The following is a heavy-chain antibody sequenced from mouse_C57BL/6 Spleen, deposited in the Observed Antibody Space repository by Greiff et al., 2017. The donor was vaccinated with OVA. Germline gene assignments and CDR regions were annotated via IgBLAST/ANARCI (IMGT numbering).Heavy chain of an antibody. J-gene: IGHJ4*01. V-gene: IGHV1-22*01. Sequence: VQLQQSGPELVKPGASVKMSCKASGYTFTDYNMHWVKQSHGKSLEWIGYINPNNGGTSYNQKFKGKATLTVNKSSSTAYMELRSLTSEDSAVYYCARPYDYDGPYYYAMDYWGQGTSVTVSS. CDR1: GYTFTDYN. CDR2: INPNNGGT. D-gene: IGHD2-4*01. CDR3: ARPYDYDGPYYYAMDY.